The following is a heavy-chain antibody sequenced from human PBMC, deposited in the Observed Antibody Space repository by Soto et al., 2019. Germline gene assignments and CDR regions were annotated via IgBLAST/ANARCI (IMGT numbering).Heavy chain of an antibody. CDR3: AKDRFKGATHYFDY. D-gene: IGHD1-26*01. CDR1: GFTFSSYA. Sequence: GGSLRLSCAASGFTFSSYAMSWVRQAPGRGLEWVSAISGSGGSTYYADSVKGRFTISRDNSKNTLYLQMNSLRAEDTAVYYWAKDRFKGATHYFDYWGQGTLVTVSS. CDR2: ISGSGGST. V-gene: IGHV3-23*01. J-gene: IGHJ4*02.